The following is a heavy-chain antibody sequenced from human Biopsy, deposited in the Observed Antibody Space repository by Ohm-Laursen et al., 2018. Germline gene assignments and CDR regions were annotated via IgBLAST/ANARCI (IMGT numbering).Heavy chain of an antibody. V-gene: IGHV4-59*01. CDR3: ARDYGLELGGLEAFDI. CDR1: GGSISRYY. Sequence: GTLSLTCTVSGGSISRYYWSWIRQPPGKGLEWIGYIYYSGSTNYNPSLESRVTMSVVTSKNQFSLKVTSMTAADTALYYCARDYGLELGGLEAFDIWGQGTMVTVSS. D-gene: IGHD1-7*01. J-gene: IGHJ3*02. CDR2: IYYSGST.